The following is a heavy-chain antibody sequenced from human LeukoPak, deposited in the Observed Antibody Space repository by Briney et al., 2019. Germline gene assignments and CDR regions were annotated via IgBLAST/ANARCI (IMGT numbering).Heavy chain of an antibody. D-gene: IGHD6-19*01. Sequence: SETLSLTCTVSGGSISSSSYYWGWIRQPPGKGLEWIGSIYYSGSTYYNPSLKSRVTISVDTSKNQFSLKLSSVTAADTAVYYCARVWSSGSMDAFDIWGQGTMVTVSS. CDR1: GGSISSSSYY. J-gene: IGHJ3*02. CDR3: ARVWSSGSMDAFDI. V-gene: IGHV4-39*07. CDR2: IYYSGST.